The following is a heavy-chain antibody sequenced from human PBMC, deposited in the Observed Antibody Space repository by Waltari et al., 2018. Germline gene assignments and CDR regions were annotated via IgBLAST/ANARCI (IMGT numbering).Heavy chain of an antibody. V-gene: IGHV3-15*01. CDR3: VGSGSDY. CDR1: GFTFSNAW. Sequence: EVQLVESGGDLVKPGGSLRLSCSASGFTFSNAWMSGVSQAPGKGLEWFGRIKSKTEGGTTDYAAPVKGRFTISRDDSKNTLYLQMNSLKTEDTAVYYCVGSGSDYWGQGTLVTVSS. CDR2: IKSKTEGGTT. D-gene: IGHD3-10*01. J-gene: IGHJ4*02.